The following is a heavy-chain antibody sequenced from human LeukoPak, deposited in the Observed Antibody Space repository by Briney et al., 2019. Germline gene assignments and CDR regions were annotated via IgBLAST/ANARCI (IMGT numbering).Heavy chain of an antibody. CDR1: GFTFSSYG. D-gene: IGHD6-19*01. V-gene: IGHV3-48*04. Sequence: GGSLRLSCAASGFTFSSYGMHWVRQAPGKGLEWVSYISSSGSTIYYADSVKGRFTISRDNAKNSLYLQMNSLRAEDTAVYYCARADSSGWYVDYWGQGTLVTVSS. J-gene: IGHJ4*02. CDR3: ARADSSGWYVDY. CDR2: ISSSGSTI.